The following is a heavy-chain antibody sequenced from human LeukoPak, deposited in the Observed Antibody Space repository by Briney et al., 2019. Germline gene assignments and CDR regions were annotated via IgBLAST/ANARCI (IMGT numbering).Heavy chain of an antibody. D-gene: IGHD5-12*01. J-gene: IGHJ4*02. V-gene: IGHV4-38-2*02. CDR3: RSQDRSGDFDY. CDR2: INHSGST. Sequence: PSETLSLTCTVSGYSITSGYYWGWIRQSPGKGLEWIGEINHSGSTNYNPSLKSRVTISVDTSKNQFSLKLSSVTAADTAVYYCRSQDRSGDFDYWGQGTLVTVSS. CDR1: GYSITSGYY.